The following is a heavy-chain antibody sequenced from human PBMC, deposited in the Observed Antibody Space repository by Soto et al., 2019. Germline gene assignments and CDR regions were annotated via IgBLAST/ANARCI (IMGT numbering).Heavy chain of an antibody. Sequence: GASVKVSCKASGYTFTSYYMHWVRQAPGQGLEWMGIINASGGSTSYAQKFQGRVTMTRDTSTSTVYMELSSLRSEDTAVYYCARSGEILFQGVYTIDYCYYSCMDVWGQGTTVSVFS. CDR3: ARSGEILFQGVYTIDYCYYSCMDV. CDR1: GYTFTSYY. D-gene: IGHD2-2*02. CDR2: INASGGST. V-gene: IGHV1-46*01. J-gene: IGHJ6*02.